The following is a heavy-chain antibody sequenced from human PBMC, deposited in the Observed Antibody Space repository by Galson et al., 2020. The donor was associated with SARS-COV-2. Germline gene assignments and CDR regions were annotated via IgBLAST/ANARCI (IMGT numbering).Heavy chain of an antibody. CDR2: IYYSGST. CDR1: GGSISSSSYY. J-gene: IGHJ3*02. V-gene: IGHV4-39*07. CDR3: ARDENGSSGYYSGTDAFDI. D-gene: IGHD3-22*01. Sequence: LSLTCTVSGGSISSSSYYWGWIRQPPGKGLEWIGSIYYSGSTYYNPSLKSRVTISVDTSKNQFSLKLSSGTAADTAVYYCARDENGSSGYYSGTDAFDIWGQGTMVTVSS.